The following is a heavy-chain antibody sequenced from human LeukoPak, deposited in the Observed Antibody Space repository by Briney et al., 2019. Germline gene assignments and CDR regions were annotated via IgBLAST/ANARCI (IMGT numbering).Heavy chain of an antibody. V-gene: IGHV1-46*01. Sequence: GASVKVSCKASGYTFTSYYMHWVRQAPGQGLEWMGIINPSAGITSYAQKFQGRVTMTRDMSTSTVYMELSSLRSEDTAVYYCARDLPPEVATNRYDYWGQGTLVTVSS. J-gene: IGHJ4*02. CDR2: INPSAGIT. CDR1: GYTFTSYY. CDR3: ARDLPPEVATNRYDY. D-gene: IGHD5-24*01.